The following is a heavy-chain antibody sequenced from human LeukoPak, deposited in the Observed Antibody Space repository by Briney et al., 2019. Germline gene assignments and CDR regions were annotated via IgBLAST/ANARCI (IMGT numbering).Heavy chain of an antibody. J-gene: IGHJ6*03. V-gene: IGHV1-8*01. Sequence: GASVKVSCKASGYTFTSYDINWVRQATGQGLEWMGWMNPNSGNTGYAQKFQGRVTMTRNTSISTAYMELSSLRSEDTAVYYCARGKITMVRGVIKGYYYYYMDVWGKGTTVTISS. CDR2: MNPNSGNT. D-gene: IGHD3-10*01. CDR3: ARGKITMVRGVIKGYYYYYMDV. CDR1: GYTFTSYD.